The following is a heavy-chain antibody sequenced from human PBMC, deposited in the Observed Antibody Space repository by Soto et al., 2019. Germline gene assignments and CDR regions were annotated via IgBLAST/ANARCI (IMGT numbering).Heavy chain of an antibody. CDR1: GFTFSSYA. Sequence: GGSLRLSCAASGFTFSSYAMSWVRQAPGKGLEWVSAISGSGGSTYYADSVKGRFTISRDNSKNTLYLQMNSLRAEDTAVYYCAKLWRRVVVVVAATPFDYWGQGTLVTVSS. CDR3: AKLWRRVVVVVAATPFDY. D-gene: IGHD2-15*01. CDR2: ISGSGGST. V-gene: IGHV3-23*01. J-gene: IGHJ4*02.